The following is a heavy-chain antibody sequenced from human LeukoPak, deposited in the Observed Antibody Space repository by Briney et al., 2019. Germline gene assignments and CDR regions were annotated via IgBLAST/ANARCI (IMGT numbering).Heavy chain of an antibody. CDR3: AKDGEPRYSSSYSDGY. CDR1: GFTFSSYG. D-gene: IGHD6-13*01. Sequence: GGSLRLSCAASGFTFSSYGMHWVRQAPGKGLEWVAFIRYDGSNKYYADSVKGRFTISRDNSKNTLYLQMNSLRAEDTAVYYCAKDGEPRYSSSYSDGYWGQGTLVTVSS. J-gene: IGHJ4*02. CDR2: IRYDGSNK. V-gene: IGHV3-30*02.